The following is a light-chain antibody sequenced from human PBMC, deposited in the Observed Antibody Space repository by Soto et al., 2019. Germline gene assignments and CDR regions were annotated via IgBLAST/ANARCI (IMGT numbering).Light chain of an antibody. CDR1: PSDVGGSNS. CDR3: SSYAPSDVV. CDR2: DVN. Sequence: QSALTQPPSASRSPGQSVTISCTGTPSDVGGSNSVSWCQQHPGKAPNLMIYDVNKRPSGVPDRFSGSKSGNTASLTVSGLQAADEAYYFCSSYAPSDVVFGGGTKVTVL. V-gene: IGLV2-8*02. J-gene: IGLJ2*01.